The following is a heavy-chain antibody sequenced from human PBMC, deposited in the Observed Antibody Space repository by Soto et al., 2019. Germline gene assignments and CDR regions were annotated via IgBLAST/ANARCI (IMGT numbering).Heavy chain of an antibody. CDR2: IIPIFGTA. D-gene: IGHD6-13*01. CDR3: ARCSIAAVLLNYYYYGMDV. CDR1: GGTFSSYA. Sequence: QVQLVQSGAEVKKPGSSMKVSCKASGGTFSSYAISWVRQAPGQGLEWMGGIIPIFGTANYAQKFQGRVTITADESTSTAYMELSSLRSEDTAVYYCARCSIAAVLLNYYYYGMDVWGQGTTVTVSS. V-gene: IGHV1-69*01. J-gene: IGHJ6*02.